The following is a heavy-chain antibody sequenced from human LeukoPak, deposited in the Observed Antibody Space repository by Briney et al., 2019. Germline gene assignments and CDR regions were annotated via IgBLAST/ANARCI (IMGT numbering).Heavy chain of an antibody. CDR1: GFTFSSYG. J-gene: IGHJ4*02. CDR2: ISGSGGIT. V-gene: IGHV3-23*01. Sequence: GGSLRLSCAASGFTFSSYGMSWIRQTPGKGLEWVSLISGSGGITNYADSVKGRFTISRDSSTNTVYLQMNSLRVEDSAVYYCAKDRPAAGTVDYWGQGTLVTVSS. CDR3: AKDRPAAGTVDY. D-gene: IGHD6-13*01.